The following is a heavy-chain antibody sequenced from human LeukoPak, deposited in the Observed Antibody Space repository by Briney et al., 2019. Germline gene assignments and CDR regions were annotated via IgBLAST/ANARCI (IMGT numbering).Heavy chain of an antibody. J-gene: IGHJ4*02. V-gene: IGHV4-38-2*01. CDR2: IYHSGST. D-gene: IGHD1-26*01. Sequence: PSETLSLTCAVSGYSISSGYYWGWIRQPPGKGLEWIGSIYHSGSTYYNPSLKSRVTISVDTSKNQFSLKLSSVTAADTAVYYCASIPRGGSYCGYFDYWGQGTPVTVSS. CDR1: GYSISSGYY. CDR3: ASIPRGGSYCGYFDY.